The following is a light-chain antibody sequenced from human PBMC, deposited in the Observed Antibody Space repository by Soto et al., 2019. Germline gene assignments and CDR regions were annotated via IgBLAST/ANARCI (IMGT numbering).Light chain of an antibody. CDR2: GAS. V-gene: IGKV3-15*01. Sequence: EIWMTQSPATLSVSPGEKATLSCRASQSVRSNLAWYQQKPGQAPRLLIYGASTRATGIPARFSGSGSGTEFTLNISSLQSEDFAVYYCQQYNNWPPGTFGQGTKVEIK. CDR3: QQYNNWPPGT. CDR1: QSVRSN. J-gene: IGKJ1*01.